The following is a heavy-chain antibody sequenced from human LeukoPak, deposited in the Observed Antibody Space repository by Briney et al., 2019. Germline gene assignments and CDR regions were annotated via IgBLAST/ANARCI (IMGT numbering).Heavy chain of an antibody. CDR3: AKQLGYCSDGSCYFPY. Sequence: TGGSLRLSCAASGFTFSSYGMHWVRQAPGKGLEWVSAISNNGGYTYYADSVQGRFTISRDNSKSTLCLQMNCLRAEDTAVYYCAKQLGYCSDGSCYFPYWGQGTLVTVSS. J-gene: IGHJ4*02. CDR2: ISNNGGYT. CDR1: GFTFSSYG. V-gene: IGHV3-23*01. D-gene: IGHD2-15*01.